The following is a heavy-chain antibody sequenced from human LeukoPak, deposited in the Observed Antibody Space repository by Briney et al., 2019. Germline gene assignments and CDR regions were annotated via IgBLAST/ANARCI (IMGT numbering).Heavy chain of an antibody. V-gene: IGHV3-15*01. J-gene: IGHJ4*02. CDR3: ATNSDYEGLFAY. D-gene: IGHD5-12*01. Sequence: GGSLRLSCAASGFTFSNAWMSWVRQAPGKGLEWVGRIKSKADGGTTDYAAPVKGRFTISRDDSENTLYLQMNSLKTEDTAVYYCATNSDYEGLFAYWGQGSLVTVPS. CDR1: GFTFSNAW. CDR2: IKSKADGGTT.